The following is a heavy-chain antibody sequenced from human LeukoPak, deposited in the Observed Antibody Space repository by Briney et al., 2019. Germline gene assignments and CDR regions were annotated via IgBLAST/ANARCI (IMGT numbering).Heavy chain of an antibody. J-gene: IGHJ4*02. CDR2: INPSGGST. V-gene: IGHV1-46*03. Sequence: ASVKVSCKASGYTFTSYYMHWVRQAPGQGLEWMGIINPSGGSTSYAQKFQGRVTMTRDTSTSTVYMELSSQRSEDTAVYYCTRGDSSGYYLYWGQGTLVTVSS. D-gene: IGHD3-22*01. CDR3: TRGDSSGYYLY. CDR1: GYTFTSYY.